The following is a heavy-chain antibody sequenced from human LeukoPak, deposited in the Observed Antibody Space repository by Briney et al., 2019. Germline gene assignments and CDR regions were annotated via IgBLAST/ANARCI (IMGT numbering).Heavy chain of an antibody. Sequence: ASVKVSCKASGYTFTSYGISWVRQAPGQGLEWMGWISAYNGNTNYAQKFQGRVTITADKSTSTAYMELSSLRSEDTAVYYCAPQVVDTADGGYWGQGTLVTVSS. D-gene: IGHD5-18*01. CDR3: APQVVDTADGGY. CDR2: ISAYNGNT. CDR1: GYTFTSYG. V-gene: IGHV1-18*01. J-gene: IGHJ4*02.